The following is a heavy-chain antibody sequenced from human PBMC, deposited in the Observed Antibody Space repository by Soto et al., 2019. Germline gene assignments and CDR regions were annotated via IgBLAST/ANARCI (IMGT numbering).Heavy chain of an antibody. Sequence: QVHLVQSGAEVKKPGASVRVSCQTSAYTFTNYAVSWVRQAPGQWLEWMGWISGDNGNTIYAQKFQGRVTMTTDTSTRKAYMELRSLRSDDTAVYYCATGLLGYCSGGSCYSDSWGQGTLVTVSS. CDR3: ATGLLGYCSGGSCYSDS. J-gene: IGHJ4*02. CDR2: ISGDNGNT. D-gene: IGHD2-15*01. CDR1: AYTFTNYA. V-gene: IGHV1-18*01.